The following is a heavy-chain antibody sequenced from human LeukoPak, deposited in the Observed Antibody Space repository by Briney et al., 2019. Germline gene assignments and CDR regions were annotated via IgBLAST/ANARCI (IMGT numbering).Heavy chain of an antibody. V-gene: IGHV1-2*02. Sequence: GASVKVSCKASGYTFTSYYMYWVRQAPGQGLEWMGIINPNGGGTNYAQKFQGRVTMTRDTSISTAYMELSRLRSDDTAVYYCARVRSSGWYAETDAFDIWGQGTMVTVSS. CDR3: ARVRSSGWYAETDAFDI. J-gene: IGHJ3*02. D-gene: IGHD6-19*01. CDR1: GYTFTSYY. CDR2: INPNGGGT.